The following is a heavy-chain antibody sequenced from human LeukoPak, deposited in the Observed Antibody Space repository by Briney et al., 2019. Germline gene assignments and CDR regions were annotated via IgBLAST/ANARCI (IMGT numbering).Heavy chain of an antibody. Sequence: PGGSLRLSCAASGFTFDDYAMHWVRQAPGKGLEWVSLISGDGGSAYYADSVKVLFTISRDKSKNSLYLQMNSLRTEDTALYYCAKDRRDYCGGDCYSIEYFQHWGQGTLVTVSS. J-gene: IGHJ1*01. CDR3: AKDRRDYCGGDCYSIEYFQH. CDR2: ISGDGGSA. D-gene: IGHD2-21*02. V-gene: IGHV3-43*02. CDR1: GFTFDDYA.